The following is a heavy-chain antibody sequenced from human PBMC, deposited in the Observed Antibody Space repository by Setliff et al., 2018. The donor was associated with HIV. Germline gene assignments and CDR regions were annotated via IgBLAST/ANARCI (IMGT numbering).Heavy chain of an antibody. V-gene: IGHV4-4*07. J-gene: IGHJ4*02. CDR3: AKEGRTSTVFDY. Sequence: SETLSLTCTVSGVSIDKNYWSWVRRPPGKGLEWIGRVYMSGKTNYSPSLKSRVTMSADTSKNQVSLKLTSVTAADTAVYYCAKEGRTSTVFDYWGQGVMVTVSS. CDR2: VYMSGKT. D-gene: IGHD1-7*01. CDR1: GVSIDKNY.